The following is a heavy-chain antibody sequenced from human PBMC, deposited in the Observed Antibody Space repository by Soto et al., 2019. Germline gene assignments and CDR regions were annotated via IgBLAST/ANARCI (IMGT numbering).Heavy chain of an antibody. CDR3: ARERDMHSSGLPSFDP. J-gene: IGHJ5*02. V-gene: IGHV4-59*02. CDR1: GGSVSNYY. CDR2: IYYTGTH. Sequence: SETLSLTCSVSGGSVSNYYWSWVRQPPGERLEWIGYIYYTGTHDYNPSLRGRATISVDTSKDQFSLKLTSVPAADPAVYYCARERDMHSSGLPSFDPWGQGILVTVSS. D-gene: IGHD3-22*01.